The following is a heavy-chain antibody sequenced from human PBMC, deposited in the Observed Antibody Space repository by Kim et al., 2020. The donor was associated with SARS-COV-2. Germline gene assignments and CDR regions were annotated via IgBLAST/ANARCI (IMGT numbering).Heavy chain of an antibody. CDR2: INTHTGNP. J-gene: IGHJ4*02. CDR1: GYTFSSNA. V-gene: IGHV7-4-1*02. D-gene: IGHD3-3*01. Sequence: ASVKVSCKASGYTFSSNAMNWVRQAPGQGLEWMGWINTHTGNPTYVQGFTGRFVFSLDTSVNTAYLQINSLEAEDTAVYYCARSVFWGGYWTFDYWGQGTLVTVSS. CDR3: ARSVFWGGYWTFDY.